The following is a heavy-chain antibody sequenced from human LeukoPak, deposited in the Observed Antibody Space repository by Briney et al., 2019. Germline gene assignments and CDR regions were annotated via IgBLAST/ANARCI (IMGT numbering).Heavy chain of an antibody. CDR3: ARVPGLAAAGMDY. D-gene: IGHD6-13*01. J-gene: IGHJ4*02. Sequence: SETLSLTCAVYGGSFSGYYWSWIRQHPGKGLEWIGYIYYSGSTYYNPSLKSRVTISVDTSKNQFSLKLSSVTAADTAVYYCARVPGLAAAGMDYWGQGTLVTVSS. CDR1: GGSFSGYY. CDR2: IYYSGST. V-gene: IGHV4-31*11.